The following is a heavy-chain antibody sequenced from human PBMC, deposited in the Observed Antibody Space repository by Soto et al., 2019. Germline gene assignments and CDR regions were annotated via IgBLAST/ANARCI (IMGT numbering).Heavy chain of an antibody. CDR2: ISGSGGST. V-gene: IGHV3-23*01. D-gene: IGHD3-3*01. CDR1: GFTFSSYA. J-gene: IGHJ5*02. Sequence: EVQLLESGGGLVQPGGSLRLSCAASGFTFSSYAMSWVRQAPGKGLEWVSAISGSGGSTYYADSVKGRFTISRDNSKNTLYLQMNCLRAEDTAVYYCAKDPRVLRFLEWLFGNWFDPWGQGNLVTVSS. CDR3: AKDPRVLRFLEWLFGNWFDP.